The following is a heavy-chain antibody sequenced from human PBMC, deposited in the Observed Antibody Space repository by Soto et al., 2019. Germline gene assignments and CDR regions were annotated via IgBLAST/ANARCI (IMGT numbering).Heavy chain of an antibody. J-gene: IGHJ4*02. D-gene: IGHD3-10*01. V-gene: IGHV3-66*01. CDR3: TRDSSYYGSGRGVLDY. CDR1: GFAVNNDY. Sequence: VHLVKSGGDLVQPGGSLRLSCAISGFAVNNDYVSWVRQAPGKGLEWVSVISKDGSTVYADSVQGRFFVSRDATRNMVFLQMNSLRVEDTAVYHCTRDSSYYGSGRGVLDYWGQGTLVTVSS. CDR2: ISKDGST.